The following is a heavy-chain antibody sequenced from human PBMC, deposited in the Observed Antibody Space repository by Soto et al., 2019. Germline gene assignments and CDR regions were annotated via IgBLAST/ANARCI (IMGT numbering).Heavy chain of an antibody. V-gene: IGHV3-21*01. CDR3: ARVISGSYRKFYYYALDV. CDR1: GFNFTTYN. D-gene: IGHD1-26*01. CDR2: ISSSSNYI. Sequence: SGGSLRLSCAASGFNFTTYNMNWVRQAPGKGLEWVSLISSSSNYISYADSLKGRFTVSRDNAKNSLFLQMNSLSAEDTAVYYCARVISGSYRKFYYYALDVWGQGTTVTVSS. J-gene: IGHJ6*02.